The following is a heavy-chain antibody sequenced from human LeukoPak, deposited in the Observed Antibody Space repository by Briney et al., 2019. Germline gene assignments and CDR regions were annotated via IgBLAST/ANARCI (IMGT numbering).Heavy chain of an antibody. V-gene: IGHV4-31*03. CDR1: GGSISSGGYY. Sequence: PSQTLSLTCTVSGGSISSGGYYWSWIRQHPGKGLEWIGYIYYSGSTYYNPSLKSRVTISVDTSKNQFSLKLSSVTAADTAVYYCARVPGYCIGGRCYHYYYYGTYVWGQGTTVTAS. D-gene: IGHD2-15*01. CDR2: IYYSGST. J-gene: IGHJ6*02. CDR3: ARVPGYCIGGRCYHYYYYGTYV.